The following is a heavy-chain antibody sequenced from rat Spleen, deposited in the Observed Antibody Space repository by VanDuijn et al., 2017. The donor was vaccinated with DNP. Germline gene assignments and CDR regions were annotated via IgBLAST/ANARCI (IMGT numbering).Heavy chain of an antibody. J-gene: IGHJ2*01. CDR3: ARHAYPGHSYFDY. CDR1: GYSITRSY. D-gene: IGHD1-4*01. Sequence: EVQLQESGPGLVKPSQSLSLTCSVTGYSITRSYRWNWIRKFPGNKLEWMGYISYSGSTGFNPSLKSRISITRDTSKNQFFLQLNSVTTENTATYYCARHAYPGHSYFDYWGQGVMVTVSS. V-gene: IGHV3-1*01. CDR2: ISYSGST.